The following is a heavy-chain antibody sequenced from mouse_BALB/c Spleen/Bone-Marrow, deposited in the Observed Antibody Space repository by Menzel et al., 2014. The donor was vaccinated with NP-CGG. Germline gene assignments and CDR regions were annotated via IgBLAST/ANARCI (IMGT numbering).Heavy chain of an antibody. V-gene: IGHV1-54*03. CDR2: INPGSGAT. CDR3: ARRLTGTLYNDS. CDR1: GYGFTNYL. Sequence: VSRMPSGYGFTNYLIEWVKQRPGQGLEWIGVINPGSGATNYNENFKGKATLTADKSSSTPYMQLSSLTSDDSSVYFCARRLTGTLYNDSWANGTS. J-gene: IGHJ2*02. D-gene: IGHD4-1*01.